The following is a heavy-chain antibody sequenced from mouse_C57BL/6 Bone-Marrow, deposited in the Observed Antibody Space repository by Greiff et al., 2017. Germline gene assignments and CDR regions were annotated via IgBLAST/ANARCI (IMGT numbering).Heavy chain of an antibody. CDR3: TREGSPAWFAY. Sequence: EVNLVESGEGLVKPGGSLKLSCAASGFTFSSYAMSWVRQTPEKRLEWVAYISSGGDYIYYADTVKGRFTISRDNARNTLYLQMSSLKSEDTAMYYCTREGSPAWFAYWGQGTLVTVSA. CDR2: ISSGGDYI. CDR1: GFTFSSYA. J-gene: IGHJ3*01. V-gene: IGHV5-9-1*02.